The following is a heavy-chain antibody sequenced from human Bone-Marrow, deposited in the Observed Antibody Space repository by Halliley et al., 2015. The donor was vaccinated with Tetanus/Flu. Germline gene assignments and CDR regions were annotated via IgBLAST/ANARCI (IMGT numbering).Heavy chain of an antibody. V-gene: IGHV3-30-3*01. CDR3: ASSGSQSSTSVYGVYGMDV. CDR2: SYDGSEK. D-gene: IGHD2-2*01. J-gene: IGHJ6*02. Sequence: SYDGSEKYLADSVKGRFTISRDNSKNTLYLQMNRLRAEDTAVYYCASSGSQSSTSVYGVYGMDVWGRGTTVTVSS.